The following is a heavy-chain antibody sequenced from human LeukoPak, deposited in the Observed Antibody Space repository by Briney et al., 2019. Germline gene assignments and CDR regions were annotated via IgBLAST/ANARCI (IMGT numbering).Heavy chain of an antibody. J-gene: IGHJ4*02. CDR3: ARAPHDFWSGYYGY. V-gene: IGHV4-39*07. CDR1: GGSISSSSYY. CDR2: IYYSGST. D-gene: IGHD3-3*01. Sequence: PSETLSLTCTVSGGSISSSSYYWGWIRQPPGKGLEWIGSIYYSGSTYYNPSLKSRVTISVDTSKNQFSLKLSSVTAADTAVYYCARAPHDFWSGYYGYWGQGTLVTVSS.